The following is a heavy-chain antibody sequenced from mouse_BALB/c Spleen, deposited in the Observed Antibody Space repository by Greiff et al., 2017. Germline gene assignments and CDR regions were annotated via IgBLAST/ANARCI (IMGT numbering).Heavy chain of an antibody. CDR1: GYSITSDYA. CDR3: ARGGNYFYAMDY. J-gene: IGHJ4*01. Sequence: EVKLMESGPGLVKPSQSLSLTCTVTGYSITSDYAWNWIRQFPGNKLEWMGYISYSGSTSYNPSLKSRISITRDTSKNQFFLQLNSVTTEDTATYYCARGGNYFYAMDYWGQGTSVTVSS. V-gene: IGHV3-2*02. D-gene: IGHD2-1*01. CDR2: ISYSGST.